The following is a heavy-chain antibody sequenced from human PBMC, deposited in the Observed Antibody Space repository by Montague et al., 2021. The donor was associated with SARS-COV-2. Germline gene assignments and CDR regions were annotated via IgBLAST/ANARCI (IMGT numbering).Heavy chain of an antibody. CDR2: IYYTGST. V-gene: IGHV4-59*02. CDR3: ERGGGWQRHFDY. CDR1: RGSVNNYY. Sequence: SETLSLTCNVSRGSVNNYYWSWIRQSPGRGLEWIGYIYYTGSTTRNPSPDSRVTISLDTSRDLVSLELRSLTAADTAVYYCERGGGWQRHFDYWGQGTLVAVSS. D-gene: IGHD5-12*01. J-gene: IGHJ4*02.